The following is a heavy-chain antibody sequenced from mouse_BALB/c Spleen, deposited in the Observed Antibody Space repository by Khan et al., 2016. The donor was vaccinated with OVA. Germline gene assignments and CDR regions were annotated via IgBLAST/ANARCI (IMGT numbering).Heavy chain of an antibody. CDR1: GFAFSNYA. CDR3: VRTRDDYGGNYFDY. J-gene: IGHJ2*01. D-gene: IGHD1-1*01. V-gene: IGHV5-9-3*01. CDR2: ISSGGSYT. Sequence: EVELVESGGGLVRPGGSLKLSCAASGFAFSNYAMSWVRQTPEKRLEWVATISSGGSYTYYTDSVKGRFTISRDNAKSTLFLYLSSLRSEDSAMYYCVRTRDDYGGNYFDYWGQGTTLTVSS.